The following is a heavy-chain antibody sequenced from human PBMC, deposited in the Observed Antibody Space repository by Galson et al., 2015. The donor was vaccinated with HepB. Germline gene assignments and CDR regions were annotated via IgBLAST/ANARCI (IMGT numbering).Heavy chain of an antibody. CDR2: ISYDGSNK. Sequence: SLRLSCAASGFTFSSYAIHWVRQAPGKGLEWVAIISYDGSNKYYADSVKGRFTISRDNSKNTLYLQMNSLRAEDTAVYYCARDRRDVVVVVAASYYFDYWGQGTLVTVSS. CDR3: ARDRRDVVVVVAASYYFDY. CDR1: GFTFSSYA. D-gene: IGHD2-15*01. J-gene: IGHJ4*02. V-gene: IGHV3-30-3*01.